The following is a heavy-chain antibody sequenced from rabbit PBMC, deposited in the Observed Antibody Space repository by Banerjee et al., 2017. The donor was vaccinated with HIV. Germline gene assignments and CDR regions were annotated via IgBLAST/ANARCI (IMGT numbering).Heavy chain of an antibody. CDR1: GFSLSTYA. J-gene: IGHJ4*01. CDR3: ARRGSGSSSGYYFNL. Sequence: QLKESGGGLVQPGGSLKLSCTASGFSLSTYAMSWVRQAPGKGLEWIGYIDPVFGSTYYASWVNGRFTISSHNAQNTLYLQLNSLTAADTATYFCARRGSGSSSGYYFNLWGQGTLVTVS. V-gene: IGHV1S7*01. D-gene: IGHD1-1*01. CDR2: IDPVFGST.